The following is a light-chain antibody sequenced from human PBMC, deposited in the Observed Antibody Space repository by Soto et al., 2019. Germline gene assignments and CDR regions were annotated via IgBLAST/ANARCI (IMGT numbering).Light chain of an antibody. CDR3: LQYNNWPLT. Sequence: EIVMTQSPATLSVSPGERATLSCKASQSVGTNLTWYQQKPGQTPRLLVYGASTRATAFPARFSGSGSGTEFTLIISSLQSEDFAVYYCLQYNNWPLTFGGGTKV. CDR2: GAS. V-gene: IGKV3-15*01. J-gene: IGKJ4*01. CDR1: QSVGTN.